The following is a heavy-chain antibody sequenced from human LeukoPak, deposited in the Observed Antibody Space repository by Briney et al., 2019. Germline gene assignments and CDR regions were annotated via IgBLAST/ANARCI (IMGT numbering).Heavy chain of an antibody. V-gene: IGHV3-7*01. CDR1: GFTFSSHW. J-gene: IGHJ4*02. Sequence: GSLRLSCAASGFTFSSHWMSWVRQAPGKGLEWVANIKQDGSEKYYVDSVKGRFTISRDNAKNSLYLQMNSLRAEDTAVYYCARDGVDTAMVDLFDYWGQGTLVTVSS. D-gene: IGHD5-18*01. CDR3: ARDGVDTAMVDLFDY. CDR2: IKQDGSEK.